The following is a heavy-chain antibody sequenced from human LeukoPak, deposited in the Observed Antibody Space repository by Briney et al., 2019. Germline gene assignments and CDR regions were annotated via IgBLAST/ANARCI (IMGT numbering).Heavy chain of an antibody. V-gene: IGHV3-7*01. CDR2: IKQDGSEK. D-gene: IGHD1-26*01. J-gene: IGHJ4*02. CDR3: TRCFDGATQDY. CDR1: GFIFNNYR. Sequence: GGSLRLSCAASGFIFNNYRMCWVRQGPGKGLEWVANIKQDGSEKNYVDSVKGRFTISKDNAKNSLYLQMNSLRAEDTAVYYCTRCFDGATQDYWGQGTLVTVSS.